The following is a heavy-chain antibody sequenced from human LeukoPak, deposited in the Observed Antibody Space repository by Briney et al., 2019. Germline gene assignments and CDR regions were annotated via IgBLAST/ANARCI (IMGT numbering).Heavy chain of an antibody. D-gene: IGHD6-19*01. CDR2: IYYGGST. V-gene: IGHV4-59*01. J-gene: IGHJ4*02. CDR3: ARVLPYSSGWGVDY. CDR1: GGSISSYY. Sequence: PSETLSLTCTVSGGSISSYYWSWIRQPPGKGLEWIGYIYYGGSTNYNPSLKSRVTISVHTSKNQFSLNLSSVTAADTAVYYCARVLPYSSGWGVDYWGQGTLVTVSS.